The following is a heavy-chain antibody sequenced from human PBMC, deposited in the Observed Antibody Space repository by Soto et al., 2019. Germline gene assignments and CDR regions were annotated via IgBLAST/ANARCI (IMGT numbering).Heavy chain of an antibody. D-gene: IGHD4-17*01. CDR2: IWYDGSNK. CDR3: ASGLRQGGSMDV. CDR1: GFTFSSYG. J-gene: IGHJ6*02. Sequence: GGSLRLSCAASGFTFSSYGMHWVRQAPGKGLEWVAVIWYDGSNKYYADSVKGRFTISRDNSKNTLYLQMNSLRAEDTAVYYCASGLRQGGSMDVWGQGTTVTVSS. V-gene: IGHV3-33*01.